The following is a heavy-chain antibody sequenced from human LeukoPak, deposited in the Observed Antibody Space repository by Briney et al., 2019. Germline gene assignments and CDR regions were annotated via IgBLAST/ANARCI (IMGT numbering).Heavy chain of an antibody. CDR2: IYSGGST. Sequence: PGGSLRLSCAASKFSVGSNYMTWVRQAPGKGLEWVSLIYSGGSTYYADSVKGRFTISRDNSKNTLYLQMNSLRAEDTAVYYCARVAYDILTGYPYYFDYWGQGTLVTASS. CDR1: KFSVGSNY. D-gene: IGHD3-9*01. V-gene: IGHV3-66*01. CDR3: ARVAYDILTGYPYYFDY. J-gene: IGHJ4*02.